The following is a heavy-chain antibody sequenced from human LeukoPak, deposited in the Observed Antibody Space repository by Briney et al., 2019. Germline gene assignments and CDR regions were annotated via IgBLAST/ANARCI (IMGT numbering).Heavy chain of an antibody. J-gene: IGHJ3*02. CDR2: IYYSGST. Sequence: SETLSLTCTVSGGSISSYYWSWIRQSPGKGLEWIGYIYYSGSTNYNPSLKSRVTISVDTSKNQFSLKLSSVTAADTAVYYCARGDSRKNAFDIWGQGTMVTVSS. CDR3: ARGDSRKNAFDI. CDR1: GGSISSYY. V-gene: IGHV4-59*01. D-gene: IGHD6-13*01.